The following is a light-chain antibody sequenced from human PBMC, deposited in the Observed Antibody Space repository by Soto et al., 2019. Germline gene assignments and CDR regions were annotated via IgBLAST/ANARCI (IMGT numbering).Light chain of an antibody. J-gene: IGKJ1*01. Sequence: EIGMTQSPATLSVSPGETATLSCRASQTVSNNLAWSQQKPGQPPRLLIYGSSTRATGIPATFSGSGSGTEFSLTISGLQSEVFAVTYWQQYKNWPRTFGQGTKVEIK. V-gene: IGKV3D-15*01. CDR2: GSS. CDR3: QQYKNWPRT. CDR1: QTVSNN.